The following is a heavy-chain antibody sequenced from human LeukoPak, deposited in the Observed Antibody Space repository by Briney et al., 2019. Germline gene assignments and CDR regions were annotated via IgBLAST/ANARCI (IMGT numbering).Heavy chain of an antibody. J-gene: IGHJ3*02. CDR2: INPGGDNT. CDR1: GYAFTKSY. V-gene: IGHV1-46*01. Sequence: ASVKVSCKASGYAFTKSYIHWVRQAPGQRLEWMGLINPGGDNTDYAQNFQGRLTMTSDTSARTVYMELSSLRSDDTAVYYCARIGDGYNDAYDIWGQGTLVTVTS. D-gene: IGHD5-24*01. CDR3: ARIGDGYNDAYDI.